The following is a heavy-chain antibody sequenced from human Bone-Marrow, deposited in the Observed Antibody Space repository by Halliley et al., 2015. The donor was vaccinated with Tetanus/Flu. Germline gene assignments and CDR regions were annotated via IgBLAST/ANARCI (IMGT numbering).Heavy chain of an antibody. CDR2: IYCDGHT. J-gene: IGHJ6*02. CDR3: VRERRVYYFYGMDV. Sequence: IGYIYCDGHTSYTPSLKSRAAISVDPSNNQFSLKMSSVTPADTAVYYCVRERRVYYFYGMDVWGQGTTVTVSS. V-gene: IGHV4-59*01.